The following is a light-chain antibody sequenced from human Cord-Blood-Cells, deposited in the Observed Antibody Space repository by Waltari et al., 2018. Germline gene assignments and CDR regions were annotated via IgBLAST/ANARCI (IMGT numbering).Light chain of an antibody. CDR2: EGS. CDR3: CSYAGSSTWV. Sequence: QSALTQPASVSGSPGQSTTISCPGTSSDVGGNHLVSWYQQHPGKAPKLMIYEGSKWPSGVSNRFSGSKSGNTASLTISGLQAEDEADYYCCSYAGSSTWVFGGGTKLTVL. J-gene: IGLJ3*02. CDR1: SSDVGGNHL. V-gene: IGLV2-23*01.